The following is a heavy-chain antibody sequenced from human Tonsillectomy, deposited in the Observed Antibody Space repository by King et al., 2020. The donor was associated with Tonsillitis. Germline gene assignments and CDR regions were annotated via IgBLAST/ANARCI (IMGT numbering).Heavy chain of an antibody. CDR1: GFTFSSYS. Sequence: VQLVESGGGLVKPGGSLRLSCAASGFTFSSYSMNWVRQAPGKGLEWVSSISSSSSYICYADSVKGRFTISRDNAKNSLYLQMNSLRAEDTAVYYCARDTLSITASIWGQGTLVTVSS. V-gene: IGHV3-21*01. D-gene: IGHD3-3*01. CDR2: ISSSSSYI. J-gene: IGHJ4*02. CDR3: ARDTLSITASI.